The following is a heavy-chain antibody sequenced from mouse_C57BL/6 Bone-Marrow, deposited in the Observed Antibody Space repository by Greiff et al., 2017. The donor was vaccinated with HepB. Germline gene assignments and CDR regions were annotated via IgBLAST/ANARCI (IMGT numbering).Heavy chain of an antibody. J-gene: IGHJ4*01. CDR1: GYTFTGYW. Sequence: VQLQESGAELVKPGASVKLSCTASGYTFTGYWIEWVKQTPGHGLEWIGEILPGSGSTNYDDKFKGKATFTADTSSNTAYMQLSSLTTEDSAIYYCARWDYDEGVAMGYWGQGTSVTVSS. D-gene: IGHD2-4*01. CDR3: ARWDYDEGVAMGY. CDR2: ILPGSGST. V-gene: IGHV1-9*01.